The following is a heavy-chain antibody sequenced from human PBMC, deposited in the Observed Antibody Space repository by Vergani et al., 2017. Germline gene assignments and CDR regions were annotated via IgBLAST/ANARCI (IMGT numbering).Heavy chain of an antibody. CDR2: IYYSGST. Sequence: QVQLQESGPGLVKPSQTLSLTCTVSGDSIISADYYWSWIRQPPGKGLEWIEYIYYSGSTYYSPSLKRRVTISLDTSTNHFSLRLPSVTAADTAVSYCARAPWWGATVLEYWGQGTLLTVSS. D-gene: IGHD2-8*02. CDR1: GDSIISADYY. J-gene: IGHJ4*02. CDR3: ARAPWWGATVLEY. V-gene: IGHV4-30-4*08.